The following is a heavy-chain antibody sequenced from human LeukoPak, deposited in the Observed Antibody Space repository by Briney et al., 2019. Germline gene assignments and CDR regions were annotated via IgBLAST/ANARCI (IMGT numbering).Heavy chain of an antibody. V-gene: IGHV3-64D*06. Sequence: GGSLRLSCSASGFTFSSYAMHWVRQAPGQGLEYVSAISSNGGSTYYADSVKVRFNISRDNSKNTLYLQMSSLRAEDTAVYYCVKDLYSSSWVFDYWGQGTLVTVSS. CDR1: GFTFSSYA. D-gene: IGHD6-13*01. J-gene: IGHJ4*02. CDR3: VKDLYSSSWVFDY. CDR2: ISSNGGST.